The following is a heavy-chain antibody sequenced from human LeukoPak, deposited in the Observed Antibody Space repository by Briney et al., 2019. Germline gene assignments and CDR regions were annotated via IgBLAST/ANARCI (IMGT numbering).Heavy chain of an antibody. CDR1: GDSISSYY. V-gene: IGHV4-59*08. J-gene: IGHJ4*02. CDR2: IYYSGST. Sequence: SETLSLTCTVSGDSISSYYWSWIRQPPGKGLEWIAYIYYSGSTKYNPSLKSRVTVSVDTSKNQFSLKLSSVTAADTAVYYCARHPVSDYWGQGILVTVSS. CDR3: ARHPVSDY.